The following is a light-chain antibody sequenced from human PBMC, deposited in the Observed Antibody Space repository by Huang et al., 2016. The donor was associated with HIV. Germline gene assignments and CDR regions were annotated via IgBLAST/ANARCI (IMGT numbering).Light chain of an antibody. CDR1: QSVNNNY. Sequence: EIVLTQSPGSLSLSPGEGATLSCRASQSVNNNYVAWYQQKPGQAPRLLIFSASNRATSILDRFGGSVSGTDFTRTIRSLEPEDFAMYYCQQYGSSPWTFGQGTRVEVK. J-gene: IGKJ1*01. V-gene: IGKV3-20*01. CDR2: SAS. CDR3: QQYGSSPWT.